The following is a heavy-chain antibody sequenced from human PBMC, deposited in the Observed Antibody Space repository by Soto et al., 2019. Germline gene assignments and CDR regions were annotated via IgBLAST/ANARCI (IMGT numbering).Heavy chain of an antibody. CDR1: GFTFSRVS. V-gene: IGHV3-21*04. Sequence: PGVSLRLSCEASGFTFSRVSMNWVHQVPGKGLEWVASISSASSETWYADSVKGRFIISRDNAQNSLFLQMNTLRPEDSAIYYCARVAYWGPGTQVTVSS. J-gene: IGHJ4*02. CDR2: ISSASSET. CDR3: ARVAY.